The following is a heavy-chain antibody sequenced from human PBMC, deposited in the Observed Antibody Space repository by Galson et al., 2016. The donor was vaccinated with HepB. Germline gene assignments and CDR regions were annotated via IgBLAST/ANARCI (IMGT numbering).Heavy chain of an antibody. CDR1: GDSIKSVSYY. D-gene: IGHD1-20*01. CDR2: IHYSGST. CDR3: ASMTGTTPGGY. V-gene: IGHV4-39*02. J-gene: IGHJ4*02. Sequence: ETLSLTCNVSGDSIKSVSYYWDWIRQTPGKGLEWIGSIHYSGSTHYNPSLKSRVSISVDTSKNHFSLKLSSVAAADTAVYYCASMTGTTPGGYWGQGTLVTVSS.